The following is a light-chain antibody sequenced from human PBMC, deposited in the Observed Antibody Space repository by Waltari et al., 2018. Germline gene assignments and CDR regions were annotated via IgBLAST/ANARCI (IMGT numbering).Light chain of an antibody. Sequence: QSALTQPAPLSGSPGLSIPLSCSGVGSAVAASDSFSWHQHHPGKAPQVIIYDVTNRPSGVSDRFSASKSANTASLTISRLQPEDEADYYCSSQTLDGLVLFGGGTRLTVL. CDR3: SSQTLDGLVL. J-gene: IGLJ2*01. V-gene: IGLV2-14*03. CDR2: DVT. CDR1: GSAVAASDS.